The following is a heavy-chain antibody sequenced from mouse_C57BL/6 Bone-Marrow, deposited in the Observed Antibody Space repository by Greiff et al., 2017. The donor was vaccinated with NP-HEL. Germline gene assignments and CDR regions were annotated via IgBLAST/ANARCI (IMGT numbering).Heavy chain of an antibody. Sequence: EVQRVESGGGLVKPGGSLKLSCAASGFTFSDYGMHWVRQAPEKGLEWVAYISSGSSTIYYADTVKGRFTISRDNAKNTLFLQMTSLRSEDTAMYYCAKGWLLGAMDYWGQGTSVTVSS. V-gene: IGHV5-17*01. CDR2: ISSGSSTI. J-gene: IGHJ4*01. CDR3: AKGWLLGAMDY. CDR1: GFTFSDYG. D-gene: IGHD2-3*01.